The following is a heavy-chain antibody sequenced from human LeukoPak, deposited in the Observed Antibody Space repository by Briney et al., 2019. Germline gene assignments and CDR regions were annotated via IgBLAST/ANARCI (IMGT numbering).Heavy chain of an antibody. Sequence: SSETLSLTCAVYGVSFSGYYWSWIRQPPGKGLEWIGEINHSGSTNYNPSLKSRVTISVDTSKNQFSLKLSSVTAADTAVYYCARAQQKSWRELPRHAFDIRGQGTMVTVSS. V-gene: IGHV4-34*01. CDR2: INHSGST. J-gene: IGHJ3*02. CDR3: ARAQQKSWRELPRHAFDI. D-gene: IGHD1-26*01. CDR1: GVSFSGYY.